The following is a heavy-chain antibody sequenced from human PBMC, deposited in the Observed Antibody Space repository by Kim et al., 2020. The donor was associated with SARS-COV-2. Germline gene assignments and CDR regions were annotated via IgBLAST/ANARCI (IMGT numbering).Heavy chain of an antibody. CDR1: GVSFSGYY. J-gene: IGHJ4*02. V-gene: IGHV4-34*01. D-gene: IGHD6-13*01. CDR2: IRHSGST. Sequence: SETLSLTCAVYGVSFSGYYWSWIRQPPGKGLEWMGEIRHSGSTNYNPSLKSRVTISVDTSKNQFSLKLSSVTAADTDVYYCARGGGIAAALWPGRRILGNWVYWGQGTLVTVSS. CDR3: ARGGGIAAALWPGRRILGNWVY.